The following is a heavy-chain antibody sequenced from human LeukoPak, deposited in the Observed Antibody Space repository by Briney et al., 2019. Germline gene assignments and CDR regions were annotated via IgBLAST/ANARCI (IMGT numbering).Heavy chain of an antibody. CDR2: IKSKTDGGTT. D-gene: IGHD3-10*01. CDR1: GFPFSNAW. Sequence: GGSLRLSCAASGFPFSNAWMSWVRQAPGKGLEWVGRIKSKTDGGTTDYAAPVKGRFTISRDDSKNTLYLQMNSLKTEDTAVYYCTTGYYGSGSYSFDYWGQGTLVTVSS. CDR3: TTGYYGSGSYSFDY. V-gene: IGHV3-15*01. J-gene: IGHJ4*02.